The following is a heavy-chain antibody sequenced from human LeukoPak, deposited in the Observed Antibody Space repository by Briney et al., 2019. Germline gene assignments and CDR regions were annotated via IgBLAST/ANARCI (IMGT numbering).Heavy chain of an antibody. J-gene: IGHJ4*02. Sequence: PGGSLRLSCAASGFTFSSYAMHWVRQAPGKGLEWVAVISYDGSNKYYADSVKGRFTISRDNSKNTLYLQMNSLRAEDTAVYYCARDIQVYGDYVSPFDYWGQGTLVTVSS. CDR3: ARDIQVYGDYVSPFDY. D-gene: IGHD4-17*01. CDR2: ISYDGSNK. CDR1: GFTFSSYA. V-gene: IGHV3-30-3*01.